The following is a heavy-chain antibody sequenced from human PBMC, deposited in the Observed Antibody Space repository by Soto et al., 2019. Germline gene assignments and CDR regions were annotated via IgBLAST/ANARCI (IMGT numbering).Heavy chain of an antibody. V-gene: IGHV3-23*01. D-gene: IGHD3-22*01. CDR1: GFTFSSYA. CDR3: ARDGTYYYDSSGYYTAGVYGMDV. J-gene: IGHJ6*02. Sequence: GGSLRLSCAASGFTFSSYAMSWVRQAPGKGLEWVSAISGSGGSTYYADSVKGRFTISRDNSKNTLYLQMNSLRAEDTAVYYCARDGTYYYDSSGYYTAGVYGMDVWGQGTTVTVSS. CDR2: ISGSGGST.